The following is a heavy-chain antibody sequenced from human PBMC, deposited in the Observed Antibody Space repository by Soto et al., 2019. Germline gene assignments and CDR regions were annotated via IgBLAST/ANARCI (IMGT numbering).Heavy chain of an antibody. V-gene: IGHV4-30-2*01. CDR1: GDSIASGAYS. Sequence: QLQLQESGSGLVKPSQTLSLTCAVSGDSIASGAYSWNWIRQPPGKGLEWIGYIYHGVSTYYNPTLKRRVTISADRSRNQFSLKLSSVTAADTALYSCARGGSAVTTGFDYWGQGTLVTVSS. CDR2: IYHGVST. J-gene: IGHJ4*02. D-gene: IGHD4-17*01. CDR3: ARGGSAVTTGFDY.